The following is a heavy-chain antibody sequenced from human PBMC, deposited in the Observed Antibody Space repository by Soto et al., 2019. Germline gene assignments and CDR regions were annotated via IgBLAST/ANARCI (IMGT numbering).Heavy chain of an antibody. D-gene: IGHD1-1*01. CDR2: INQRGST. CDR1: GGSFSGYY. V-gene: IGHV4-34*01. Sequence: PSETLSLTCAVFGGSFSGYYWSWIRQPPGKGLERIGDINQRGSTNYNPSLKSRVTISVDTSKIQFSLKLSAVTASDTAVYFCATTNWNHNWFDPWGQGILVTVCS. CDR3: ATTNWNHNWFDP. J-gene: IGHJ5*02.